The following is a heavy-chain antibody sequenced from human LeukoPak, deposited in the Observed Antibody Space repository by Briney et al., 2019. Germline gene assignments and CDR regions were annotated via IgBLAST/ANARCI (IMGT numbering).Heavy chain of an antibody. CDR1: GFTFSSYA. D-gene: IGHD6-13*01. J-gene: IGHJ4*02. CDR2: ISYDGSNK. CDR3: AIHSEQQLANY. Sequence: GRSLRLSCAASGFTFSSYAMHWVRQAPGKGLEWVAVISYDGSNKYYADSVKGRFTISRDNSKNTLFLQMSSLRAEDTAVYYCAIHSEQQLANYWGQGTLVTVSS. V-gene: IGHV3-30-3*01.